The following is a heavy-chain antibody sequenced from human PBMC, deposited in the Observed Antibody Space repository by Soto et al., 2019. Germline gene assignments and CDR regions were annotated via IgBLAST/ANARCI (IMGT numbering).Heavy chain of an antibody. CDR1: GYTFTSYA. V-gene: IGHV1-3*01. CDR3: ARDPFRIEVAGTLFDY. D-gene: IGHD6-19*01. Sequence: ASVKVSCKASGYTFTSYAMHWVRQAPGQRLEWMGWINAGNGNTKYSQKFQGRVTITRDTSASTAYMELSSLRSEDTAVYYCARDPFRIEVAGTLFDYWGQGTLVTVSS. CDR2: INAGNGNT. J-gene: IGHJ4*02.